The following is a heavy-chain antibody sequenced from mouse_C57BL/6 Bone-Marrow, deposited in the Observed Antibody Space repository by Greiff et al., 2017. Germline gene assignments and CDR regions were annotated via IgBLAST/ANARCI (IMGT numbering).Heavy chain of an antibody. Sequence: QVQLQQPGAELVKPGASVKMSCKASGYTFTSYWITWVKQRPGQGLEWIGDIYPGSGNTNYNEKFKSKATVTADKSSSTAYMQLSSLTSEDSAVYYCASSGDYCGSRAGFAYWGQGTLVTVS. CDR2: IYPGSGNT. V-gene: IGHV1-55*01. J-gene: IGHJ3*01. CDR3: ASSGDYCGSRAGFAY. D-gene: IGHD1-1*01. CDR1: GYTFTSYW.